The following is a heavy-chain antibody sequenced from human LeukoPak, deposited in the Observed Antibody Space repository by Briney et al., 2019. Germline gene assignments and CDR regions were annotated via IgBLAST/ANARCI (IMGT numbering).Heavy chain of an antibody. V-gene: IGHV5-51*01. CDR3: ARTYYYGSGSYYNLYYFDY. CDR1: GYSFTSYW. CDR2: IYPGDSDT. Sequence: GESLKISCKGSGYSFTSYWIGWVRQMPGKGPEWMGIIYPGDSDTRYSPSFQGQVTISADKSISTAYLQWSSLKASDTAMCYCARTYYYGSGSYYNLYYFDYWGQGTLVTVSS. J-gene: IGHJ4*02. D-gene: IGHD3-10*01.